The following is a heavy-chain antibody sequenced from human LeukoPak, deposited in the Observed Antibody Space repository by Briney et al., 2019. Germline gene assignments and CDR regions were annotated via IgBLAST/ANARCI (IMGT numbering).Heavy chain of an antibody. CDR1: GFTFSSYG. CDR3: AKEGAARRGYYFDY. V-gene: IGHV3-30*18. J-gene: IGHJ4*02. D-gene: IGHD6-6*01. CDR2: ISYDGSNK. Sequence: GRSLRLSCAASGFTFSSYGMHWVRQAPGKGLEWVAVISYDGSNKYYADSVKGRFTISRDNSKNTLYLQMNSLRAEDTAVYYCAKEGAARRGYYFDYWGQGTLVTVSS.